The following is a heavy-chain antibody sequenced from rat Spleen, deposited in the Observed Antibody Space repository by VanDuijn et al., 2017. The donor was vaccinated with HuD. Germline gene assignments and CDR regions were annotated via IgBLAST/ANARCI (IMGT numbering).Heavy chain of an antibody. CDR1: GFTFNNYW. Sequence: EVQLVESGGGLVQPGRSLKLSCVASGFTFNNYWMTWIRQAPGKGLEWVASISTGGGSTYYPDSVKGRFTISRDNAKSTLYLQMNSLRSEDTATYYCTRDVYYGSDYWGQGVMVTVSS. J-gene: IGHJ2*01. V-gene: IGHV5-31*01. CDR3: TRDVYYGSDY. CDR2: ISTGGGST. D-gene: IGHD1-6*01.